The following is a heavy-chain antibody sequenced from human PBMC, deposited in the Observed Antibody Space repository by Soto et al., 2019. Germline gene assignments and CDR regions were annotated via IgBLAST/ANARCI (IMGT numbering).Heavy chain of an antibody. V-gene: IGHV5-51*01. CDR3: ARRDVVVTAIPTTDNWFDP. J-gene: IGHJ5*02. Sequence: RESLKLSYKGSGYSFTRYWIGWVRQMPGKGLAWMGIIYPGDSDTRYSPSFQGQVTISSDKSISTAYLQWSSLKASDTAMYYCARRDVVVTAIPTTDNWFDPWGQGTLVTVSS. D-gene: IGHD2-21*02. CDR1: GYSFTRYW. CDR2: IYPGDSDT.